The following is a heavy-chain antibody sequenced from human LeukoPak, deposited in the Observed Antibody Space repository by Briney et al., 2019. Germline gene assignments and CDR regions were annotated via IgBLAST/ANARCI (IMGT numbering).Heavy chain of an antibody. CDR3: AKALRFFEWLSPYDY. CDR2: ISGSGGST. J-gene: IGHJ4*02. D-gene: IGHD3-3*01. CDR1: GFTSSSYA. Sequence: GGSLRLSCAASGFTSSSYAMSWVRQAPGKGLEWVSAISGSGGSTYYADSVKGRFTISRDNSKNTLYLQMNSLRAEDTAVYYCAKALRFFEWLSPYDYWGQGTLVTVSS. V-gene: IGHV3-23*01.